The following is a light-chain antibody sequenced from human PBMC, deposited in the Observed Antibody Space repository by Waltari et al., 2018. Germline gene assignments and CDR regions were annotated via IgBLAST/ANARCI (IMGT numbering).Light chain of an antibody. J-gene: IGKJ1*01. Sequence: DVVMTQSPDSLAVSLGERATINCKSRQSLLYTANNKNYVAWYQQKPGQPPKILIYWASIRESGVPDRFSGSGSGTDFTLTISGLQAEDVASYFCLQYLHTPRTFGQGTKVEIK. CDR1: QSLLYTANNKNY. V-gene: IGKV4-1*01. CDR2: WAS. CDR3: LQYLHTPRT.